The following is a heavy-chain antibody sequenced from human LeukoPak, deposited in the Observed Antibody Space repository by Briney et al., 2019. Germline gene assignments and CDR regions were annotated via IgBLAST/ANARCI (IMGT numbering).Heavy chain of an antibody. CDR3: VKGTDIVGATLFDY. D-gene: IGHD1-26*01. CDR1: GFTFSSYA. J-gene: IGHJ4*02. CDR2: ISGSGGST. V-gene: IGHV3-23*01. Sequence: RAGGSLRLSCAASGFTFSSYAMSWVRQAPGKGLEWVSAISGSGGSTYYADSVKGRFTISRDNSKKTLHMKMNSLRAEDTAVYTCVKGTDIVGATLFDYWGQGTRVTVSS.